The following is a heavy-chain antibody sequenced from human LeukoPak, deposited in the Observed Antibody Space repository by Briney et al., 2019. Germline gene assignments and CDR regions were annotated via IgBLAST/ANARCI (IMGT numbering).Heavy chain of an antibody. D-gene: IGHD3-9*01. CDR2: GSDRGGT. V-gene: IGHV4-34*01. Sequence: SETLSLTCAVYGESLNGHYWSWIRQSPGKGLEWIGEGSDRGGTKFNPSPKSRVTISADTSKNQFSLRLSSVTAADTAVYHCAKNGQTGFSFDPWGQGTLVTVSS. J-gene: IGHJ5*02. CDR3: AKNGQTGFSFDP. CDR1: GESLNGHY.